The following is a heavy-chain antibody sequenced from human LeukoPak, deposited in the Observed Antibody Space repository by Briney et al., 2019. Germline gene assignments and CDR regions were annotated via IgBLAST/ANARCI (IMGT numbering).Heavy chain of an antibody. Sequence: PGGSLRLSCAASGFTFSSYWMSWVRQAPGKGLEWVANIKQDGSDKYYVDSVKGRFTIFRDNAKNSLYLQMNSLRAEDTVVYYCAKRAVGAAYYFDYWGQGTLVTVSS. D-gene: IGHD2-15*01. V-gene: IGHV3-7*05. CDR3: AKRAVGAAYYFDY. CDR2: IKQDGSDK. J-gene: IGHJ4*02. CDR1: GFTFSSYW.